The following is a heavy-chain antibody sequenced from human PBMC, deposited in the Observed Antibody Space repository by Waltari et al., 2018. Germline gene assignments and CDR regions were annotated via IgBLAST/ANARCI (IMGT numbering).Heavy chain of an antibody. CDR1: GGTFSSYA. J-gene: IGHJ3*02. V-gene: IGHV1-69*10. CDR2: IIPILGIA. CDR3: ARATPLQSGYSGYGLSDAFDI. D-gene: IGHD5-12*01. Sequence: QVQLVQSGAEVKKPGSSVKVSCKASGGTFSSYAISWVRQAPGQGLEWMGGIIPILGIANYAQKFQGRVTITADKSTSTAYMELSSLRSEDTAVYYCARATPLQSGYSGYGLSDAFDIWGQGTMVTVSS.